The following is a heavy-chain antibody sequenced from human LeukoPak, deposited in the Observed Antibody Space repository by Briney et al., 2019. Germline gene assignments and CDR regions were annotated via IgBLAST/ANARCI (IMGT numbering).Heavy chain of an antibody. J-gene: IGHJ4*02. CDR1: GFTFSSYA. Sequence: GGSLRLSCAASGFTFSSYAMSWVRQAPGKGLEWVSAISGSGGSTYYADSVKGRFTISRDNSKNTLYLQMNSLRAEDTAVYYFAKDIGARADTDAGPSFLESSGPGTLVT. CDR2: ISGSGGST. D-gene: IGHD3-16*01. CDR3: AKDIGARADTDAGPSFLES. V-gene: IGHV3-23*01.